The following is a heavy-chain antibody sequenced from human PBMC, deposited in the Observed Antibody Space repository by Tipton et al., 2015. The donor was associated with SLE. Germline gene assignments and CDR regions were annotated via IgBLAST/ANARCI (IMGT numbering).Heavy chain of an antibody. Sequence: TLSLTCNVSGDSISSGRYFWTWIRQPAGEGLEWIGHIYTTGSTNYNPALQNRVTILLDTSQNQFSLQLSSVTTADTAVYYCARVVRSGWDLLNGYFDLWGRGTLVTVSS. J-gene: IGHJ2*01. D-gene: IGHD6-19*01. CDR2: IYTTGST. CDR1: GDSISSGRYF. V-gene: IGHV4-61*09. CDR3: ARVVRSGWDLLNGYFDL.